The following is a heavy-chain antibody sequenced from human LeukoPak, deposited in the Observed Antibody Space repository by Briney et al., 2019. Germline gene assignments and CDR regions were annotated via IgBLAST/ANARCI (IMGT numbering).Heavy chain of an antibody. V-gene: IGHV4-61*09. D-gene: IGHD3-22*01. Sequence: PSETLSLTCTVSGGSVNVGSYYWTWIRQPAGKGLEWIGHFYTSGSAKYNPSLMSRVTISVDTSKNQLSLKLNSVTAADTAVYYCARDLGYSASYWGQGTLVTVSS. J-gene: IGHJ4*02. CDR2: FYTSGSA. CDR1: GGSVNVGSYY. CDR3: ARDLGYSASY.